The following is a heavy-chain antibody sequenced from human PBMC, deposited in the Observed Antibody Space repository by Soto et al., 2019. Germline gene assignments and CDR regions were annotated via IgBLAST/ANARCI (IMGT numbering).Heavy chain of an antibody. CDR1: GGSISSYY. CDR3: ARQISYYGDYTYFDY. V-gene: IGHV4-59*08. CDR2: IYYSGST. D-gene: IGHD4-17*01. Sequence: PSETLSLTCTVSGGSISSYYWSWIRQPPGKGLEWIGYIYYSGSTNYNPSLKSRVTISVDTSKNQFSLRLSSVTAADTAVYYCARQISYYGDYTYFDYWGQGTLVTVSS. J-gene: IGHJ4*02.